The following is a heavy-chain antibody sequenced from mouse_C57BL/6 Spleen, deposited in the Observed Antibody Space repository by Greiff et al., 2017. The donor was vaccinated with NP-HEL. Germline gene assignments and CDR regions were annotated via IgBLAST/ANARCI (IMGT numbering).Heavy chain of an antibody. V-gene: IGHV1-52*01. CDR2: IDPSDSET. Sequence: QVQLQQPGAELVRPGSSVKLSCKASGYTFTSYWMHWVKQRPIQGLEWIGNIDPSDSETHYNQKFKDKATLTVDKSSSTAYMQLSSLTSEDSAVYYCARYDSSGYVAFAYWGQGTLVTVSA. D-gene: IGHD3-2*02. CDR3: ARYDSSGYVAFAY. CDR1: GYTFTSYW. J-gene: IGHJ3*01.